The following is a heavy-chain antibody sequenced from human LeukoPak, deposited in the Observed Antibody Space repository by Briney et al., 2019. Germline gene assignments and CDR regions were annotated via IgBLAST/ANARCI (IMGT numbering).Heavy chain of an antibody. D-gene: IGHD1-1*01. J-gene: IGHJ4*02. CDR3: AKAETMTQRGYFDY. V-gene: IGHV3-30*18. Sequence: GGSLRLSCAASGFIFSNYGMHWVRQAPGKGLEWVAVVSYDGSNKYYADSVKGRFTISRDNSKNTLSLQMSSLRAEDTAVYYCAKAETMTQRGYFDYWGQGTLVTVSS. CDR2: VSYDGSNK. CDR1: GFIFSNYG.